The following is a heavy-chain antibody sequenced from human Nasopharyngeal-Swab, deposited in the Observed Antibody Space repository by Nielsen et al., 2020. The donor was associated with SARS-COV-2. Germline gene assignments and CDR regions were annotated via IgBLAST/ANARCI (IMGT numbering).Heavy chain of an antibody. Sequence: ASVKVSCKASAYTFTSYVISWVRRAPGQGLEWMGWISAYNGNTNYAQKLQGRVTMTTDTSTSTAYMELRSLRYDDTAVYYCARENSPPTYYDFWSGYSPNYFDHWGQGTLVTVSS. CDR3: ARENSPPTYYDFWSGYSPNYFDH. CDR2: ISAYNGNT. J-gene: IGHJ4*02. CDR1: AYTFTSYV. V-gene: IGHV1-18*01. D-gene: IGHD3-3*01.